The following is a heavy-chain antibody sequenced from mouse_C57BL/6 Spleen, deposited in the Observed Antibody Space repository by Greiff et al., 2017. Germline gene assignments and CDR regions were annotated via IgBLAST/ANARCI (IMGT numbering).Heavy chain of an antibody. CDR1: GYTFTSYW. CDR3: ARFYGSSYWYFDV. D-gene: IGHD1-1*01. Sequence: VQLQQPGAELVMPGASVKLSCKASGYTFTSYWMHWVKQRPGQGLEWIGEIDPSDSYTNYNQKFKGKSTLTVDKSSSTAYMQLSSLTSEDSAVYYCARFYGSSYWYFDVGGTGTTVTVSS. J-gene: IGHJ1*03. V-gene: IGHV1-69*01. CDR2: IDPSDSYT.